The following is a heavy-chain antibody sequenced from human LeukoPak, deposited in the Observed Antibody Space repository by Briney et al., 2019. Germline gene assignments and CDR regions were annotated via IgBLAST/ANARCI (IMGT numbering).Heavy chain of an antibody. CDR3: ARVRKCSGGSCYPSGNWFDP. J-gene: IGHJ5*02. D-gene: IGHD2-15*01. Sequence: SETLSLTCAVYGGSFSGYYWSWIRQPPGKGLEWIGEINHSGSTNYNPSLKSRVTISVDTSKNQFPLKLSSVTAADTAVYYCARVRKCSGGSCYPSGNWFDPWGQGTLVTVSS. CDR2: INHSGST. CDR1: GGSFSGYY. V-gene: IGHV4-34*01.